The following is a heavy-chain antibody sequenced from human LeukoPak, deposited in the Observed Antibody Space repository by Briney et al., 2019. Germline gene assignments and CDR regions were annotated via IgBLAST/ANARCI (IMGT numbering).Heavy chain of an antibody. V-gene: IGHV3-74*01. CDR2: ITNDGSET. J-gene: IGHJ4*02. CDR1: WFTFSGHW. D-gene: IGHD6-19*01. CDR3: VRVGSALDS. Sequence: GGSLRLSCAASWFTFSGHWMCWVRQAPGKGLMWVSRITNDGSETFYADSVKGRFTVSRDNAKNTLYLQMNSLTVEDTAVYYCVRVGSALDSWGRGSLVTVSS.